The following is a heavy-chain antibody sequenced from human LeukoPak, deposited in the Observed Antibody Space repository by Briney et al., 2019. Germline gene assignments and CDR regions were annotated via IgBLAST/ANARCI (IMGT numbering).Heavy chain of an antibody. D-gene: IGHD2-2*01. J-gene: IGHJ4*02. CDR2: ISGNNDNP. CDR3: ARDGASTVDY. V-gene: IGHV1-18*01. Sequence: ASVKVSCKTSGYTFSNFGINWVRQAPGQGLERMGWISGNNDNPNYGQKFQGRFTVTTDSSTSTAYMELRNLRFDDTAVYYCARDGASTVDYWGQGTLVTVSS. CDR1: GYTFSNFG.